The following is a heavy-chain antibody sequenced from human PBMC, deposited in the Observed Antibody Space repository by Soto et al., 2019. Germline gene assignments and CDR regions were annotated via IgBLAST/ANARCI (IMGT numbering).Heavy chain of an antibody. V-gene: IGHV4-59*08. CDR1: GGSISSYY. CDR3: ARRACGRPNGWFDP. CDR2: IYYSGST. Sequence: QVQLQESGPGLVKPSETLSLTCTVSGGSISSYYWSWIRQPPGKGLEWIGYIYYSGSTNYNPSLKSRVTISGDTSKNPFSLTLSSVPAADTAVYYCARRACGRPNGWFDPWGQGTLVTVSS. D-gene: IGHD2-21*01. J-gene: IGHJ5*02.